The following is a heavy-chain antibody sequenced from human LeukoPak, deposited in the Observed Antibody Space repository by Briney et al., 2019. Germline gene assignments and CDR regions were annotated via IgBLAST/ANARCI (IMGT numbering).Heavy chain of an antibody. Sequence: GGSLRLSCAASGFTFSSYEMNWVRQAPGKGLEWVSYISSSGSTIYYADSVKGRFTISRDNAKNSLYLQMNSLRAEDTAVYYCATGSGSYLLDYWGQGTLVTVSS. CDR2: ISSSGSTI. CDR1: GFTFSSYE. J-gene: IGHJ4*02. D-gene: IGHD1-26*01. V-gene: IGHV3-48*03. CDR3: ATGSGSYLLDY.